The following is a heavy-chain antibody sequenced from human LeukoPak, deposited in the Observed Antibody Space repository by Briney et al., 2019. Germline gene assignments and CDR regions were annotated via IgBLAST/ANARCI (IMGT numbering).Heavy chain of an antibody. Sequence: GGSLRLSCAASGFTLNTYSMNWVRQAPGKGLECVSYISSSGNTIYHADSVKGRFTISRDNAKNSLYLQMNTLRDGDTAVYFCARGPYSGSYRDAFDIWGQGTLVTVSS. CDR3: ARGPYSGSYRDAFDI. CDR2: ISSSGNTI. D-gene: IGHD1-26*01. CDR1: GFTLNTYS. V-gene: IGHV3-48*02. J-gene: IGHJ3*02.